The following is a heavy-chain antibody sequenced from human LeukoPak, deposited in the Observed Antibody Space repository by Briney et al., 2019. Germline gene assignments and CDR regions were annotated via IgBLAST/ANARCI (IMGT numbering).Heavy chain of an antibody. J-gene: IGHJ4*02. V-gene: IGHV3-30*04. Sequence: PGGSLRLTCAASGFTFSSYAMHWVRQAPGQGLEWVAVISYDGSNKYYADSVKGRFTISRDNSKNTLYLQMNSLRAEDTAVYYCARDPGGGYFDYWGQGTLVTVSS. CDR2: ISYDGSNK. CDR3: ARDPGGGYFDY. D-gene: IGHD3-10*01. CDR1: GFTFSSYA.